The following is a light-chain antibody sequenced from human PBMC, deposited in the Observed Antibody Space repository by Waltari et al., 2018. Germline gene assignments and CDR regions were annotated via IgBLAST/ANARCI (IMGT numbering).Light chain of an antibody. Sequence: QSVLTQPPSVSGAPGQRVTIYCTGSSSNIGAGYDVPWYQQIPGTAPKLLIYGNSNRPSGVPHRFSGSKAGTSASLAITWLQAEDEADYYCQSYDSSLSGYVFGTGTKVTVL. V-gene: IGLV1-40*01. J-gene: IGLJ1*01. CDR1: SSNIGAGYD. CDR3: QSYDSSLSGYV. CDR2: GNS.